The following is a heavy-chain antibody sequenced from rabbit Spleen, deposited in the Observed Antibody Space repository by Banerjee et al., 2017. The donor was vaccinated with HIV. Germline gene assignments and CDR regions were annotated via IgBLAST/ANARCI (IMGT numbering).Heavy chain of an antibody. Sequence: QSLEESGGDLVKPEGSLTLTCTASGFSFSSSYYMCWVRQAPGKGLEWIGCIDTSSGSTYYASWAKGRFTISKTSSTTVTLQMTSLTAADTAAYFCARNLENYAGSSYLDLWGPGTLVTVS. J-gene: IGHJ4*01. V-gene: IGHV1S40*01. CDR2: IDTSSGST. D-gene: IGHD8-1*01. CDR1: GFSFSSSYY. CDR3: ARNLENYAGSSYLDL.